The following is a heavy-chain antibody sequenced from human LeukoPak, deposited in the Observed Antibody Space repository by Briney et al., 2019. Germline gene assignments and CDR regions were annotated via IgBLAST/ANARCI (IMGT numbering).Heavy chain of an antibody. CDR3: ARDLDYYDSSGAFDI. CDR2: IYYSGST. V-gene: IGHV4-31*03. CDR1: GGSISSGGYY. D-gene: IGHD3-22*01. J-gene: IGHJ3*02. Sequence: KPSETLSLTCTVSGGSISSGGYYWSWIRQHPGKGLEWIGYIYYSGSTYYNPSLKSRVTISVDTSKNQFSLKLGSVTAADTAVYYCARDLDYYDSSGAFDIWGQGTMVTVSS.